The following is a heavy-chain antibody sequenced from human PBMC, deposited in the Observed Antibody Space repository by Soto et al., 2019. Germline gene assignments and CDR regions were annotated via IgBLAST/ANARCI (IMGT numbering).Heavy chain of an antibody. D-gene: IGHD3-10*01. CDR2: INPNSGGT. CDR3: ARDFKDSTRGRGVKATNWLDP. V-gene: IGHV1-2*04. J-gene: IGHJ5*02. Sequence: ASVKVSCKASGYTFTGYYMHWVRQAPGQGLEWMGWINPNSGGTNYAQKFQGWVTMTRDTSISTAYMELSRLRSDDTAVYYCARDFKDSTRGRGVKATNWLDPWGEGDLVT. CDR1: GYTFTGYY.